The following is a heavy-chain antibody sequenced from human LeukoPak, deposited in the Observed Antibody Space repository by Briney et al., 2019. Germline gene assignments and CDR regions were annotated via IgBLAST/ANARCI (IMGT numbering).Heavy chain of an antibody. V-gene: IGHV3-30-3*01. CDR1: GFTFSSYT. CDR2: MSYGGNNK. CDR3: VAAADHNVDY. J-gene: IGHJ4*02. D-gene: IGHD6-13*01. Sequence: PGGSLRLSCAASGFTFSSYTIHWVRQAPGKGLEWVALMSYGGNNKFYADSVRGRFTISRDNSRNTLYLQMNSLTPEDTAVYYCVAAADHNVDYWGQGTLVTVSS.